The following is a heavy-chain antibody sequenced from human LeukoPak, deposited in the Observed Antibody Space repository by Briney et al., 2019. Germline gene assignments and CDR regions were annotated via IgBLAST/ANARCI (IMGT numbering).Heavy chain of an antibody. Sequence: PSETLSLTCTVSGGSISSSNYYWGWIRQPPGKGLEWIGSTYYSGNTYYNPSLKSRVTISVDTSKNQFSLKLNSVTAADTAVYYCARFPGRHIPAAPLDPWGQGTLVTVSS. CDR1: GGSISSSNYY. V-gene: IGHV4-39*01. D-gene: IGHD6-13*01. CDR2: TYYSGNT. J-gene: IGHJ5*02. CDR3: ARFPGRHIPAAPLDP.